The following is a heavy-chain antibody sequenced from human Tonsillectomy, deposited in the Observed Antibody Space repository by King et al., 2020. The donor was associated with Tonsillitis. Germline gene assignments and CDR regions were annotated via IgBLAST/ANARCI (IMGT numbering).Heavy chain of an antibody. D-gene: IGHD6-6*01. CDR3: TTPGSVYSSSYDY. CDR2: IRSKANSYAT. CDR1: GFTFSGSA. V-gene: IGHV3-73*02. J-gene: IGHJ4*02. Sequence: VQLVESGGGLVQPGGSLKLSCAASGFTFSGSAMHWVRQASGKGLEWVGRIRSKANSYATAYAASVKGRFTISRDDSKNTAYLQMNSLKTEETAVYYCTTPGSVYSSSYDYWGQGTLVTVSS.